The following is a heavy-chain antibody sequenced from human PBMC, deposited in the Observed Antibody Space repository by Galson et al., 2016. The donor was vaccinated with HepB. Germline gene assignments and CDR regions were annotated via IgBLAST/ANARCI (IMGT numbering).Heavy chain of an antibody. CDR1: GFIFTTYA. V-gene: IGHV3-30*04. J-gene: IGHJ4*02. Sequence: SLRLSCAASGFIFTTYAMHWIRQAPGKGLEWVAIIGYDGTDKYYADSVKGRFTISRDNSKDTPYLQMNSLRSEDTAVYYCARDLSSGWLGDYWGQGILVSVSS. D-gene: IGHD6-19*01. CDR2: IGYDGTDK. CDR3: ARDLSSGWLGDY.